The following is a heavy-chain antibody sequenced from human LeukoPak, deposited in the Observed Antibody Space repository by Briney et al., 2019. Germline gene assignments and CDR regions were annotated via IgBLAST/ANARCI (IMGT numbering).Heavy chain of an antibody. V-gene: IGHV4-34*01. CDR2: INHSGST. D-gene: IGHD4-23*01. J-gene: IGHJ4*02. CDR1: GGSFSGYY. Sequence: PSETLSLTCAVYGGSFSGYYWSWIRQPPGKGLEWIGEINHSGSTNYNPSLKSRVTISVDTSKNQFSLKLSSVTAADTAVYYCARRLNYGGNDFDYWGQGTLVTVSS. CDR3: ARRLNYGGNDFDY.